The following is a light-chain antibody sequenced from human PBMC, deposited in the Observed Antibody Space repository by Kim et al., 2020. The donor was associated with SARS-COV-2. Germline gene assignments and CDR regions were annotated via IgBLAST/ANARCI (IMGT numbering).Light chain of an antibody. CDR2: EGS. Sequence: QSVLTQPASVSGSPGQSITISCTGTSSDIGSYSLVSWYQQYPGEAPQLMIYEGSKRPSGVSPRFSGSKSGNTASLTISALQAEDEADYYCCSHAGGGTMLFGGGTQLTVL. V-gene: IGLV2-23*01. CDR3: CSHAGGGTML. CDR1: SSDIGSYSL. J-gene: IGLJ2*01.